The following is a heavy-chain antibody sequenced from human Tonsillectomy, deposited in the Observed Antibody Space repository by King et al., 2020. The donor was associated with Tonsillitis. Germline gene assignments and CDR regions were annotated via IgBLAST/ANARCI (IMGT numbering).Heavy chain of an antibody. CDR2: VHHSGKS. D-gene: IGHD3-22*01. Sequence: LQLQESGPGLVKPSETLSLTCSVSGGSISSETYYWGWIRQSPGKGLEWIGIVHHSGKSYYNPSLRSRLSLSVDTSKNQFSLRLSSVTAADTGTYYCARQIYYFFYMDVWGSGTTVAVSS. CDR1: GGSISSETYY. J-gene: IGHJ6*03. V-gene: IGHV4-39*01. CDR3: ARQIYYFFYMDV.